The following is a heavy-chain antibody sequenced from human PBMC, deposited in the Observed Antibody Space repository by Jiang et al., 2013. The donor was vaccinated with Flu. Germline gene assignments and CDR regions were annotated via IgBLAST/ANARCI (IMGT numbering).Heavy chain of an antibody. D-gene: IGHD4-23*01. CDR1: GCSFTSYW. CDR2: IYPGDSDT. J-gene: IGHJ4*02. CDR3: ASRLRYDYGGNYREYYFDY. Sequence: GAEVKKPGESLKISCKGSGCSFTSYWIGWVRQMPGKGLEWMGIIYPGDSDTRYSPSFQGQVTISADKSISTAYLQWSSLKASDTAMYYCASRLRYDYGGNYREYYFDYWGQGTLVTVSS. V-gene: IGHV5-51*01.